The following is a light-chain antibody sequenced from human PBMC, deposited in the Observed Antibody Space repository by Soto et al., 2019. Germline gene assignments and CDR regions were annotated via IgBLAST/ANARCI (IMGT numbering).Light chain of an antibody. CDR3: HQYSRSRVNFSPLT. CDR1: QNIGDTY. J-gene: IGKJ4*01. CDR2: GAS. Sequence: VLTQTPATLSLSPGETATLSCRASQNIGDTYLAWYQQKPGQAPRLLIYGASTRGTGIPDRCSASGFGTDLTLTISRLEPDDLAVYYCHQYSRSRVNFSPLTFGGGSKVEI. V-gene: IGKV3-20*01.